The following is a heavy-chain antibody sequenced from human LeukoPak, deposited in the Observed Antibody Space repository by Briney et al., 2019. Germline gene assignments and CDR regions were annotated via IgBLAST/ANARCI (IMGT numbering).Heavy chain of an antibody. J-gene: IGHJ4*02. CDR1: GGSISSGGYY. D-gene: IGHD2-2*01. CDR3: ARGVVVPAVEFDY. V-gene: IGHV4-31*03. CDR2: IYYSGST. Sequence: SQTLSLTCTVSGGSISSGGYYWSWIRQHPGKGLEWIGYIYYSGSTYYNPSLKSRVTISVDTSKNQFSLKLSSVTAADTAVYYCARGVVVPAVEFDYWGQGTLVTVSS.